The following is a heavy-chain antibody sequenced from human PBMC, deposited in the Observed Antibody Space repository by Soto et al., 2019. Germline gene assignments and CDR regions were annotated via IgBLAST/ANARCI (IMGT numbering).Heavy chain of an antibody. V-gene: IGHV1-69*01. CDR2: IIPLLRTT. J-gene: IGHJ3*02. D-gene: IGHD1-26*01. Sequence: QVQLVQSGAELKKPGSSVTVSCQASGGTFKTFGVSWVRQAPGQGLQWMGGIIPLLRTTDYAQNFQGRISISADESTNTVFMELTSLGSEDTAVYYCARDVLGGWVEKTYRDFDIWGQGTLVAVSS. CDR3: ARDVLGGWVEKTYRDFDI. CDR1: GGTFKTFG.